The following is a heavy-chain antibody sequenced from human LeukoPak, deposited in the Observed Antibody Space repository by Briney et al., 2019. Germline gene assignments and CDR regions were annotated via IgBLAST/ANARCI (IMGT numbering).Heavy chain of an antibody. D-gene: IGHD1-14*01. CDR2: ISWNSGSI. Sequence: GRSLRLSCAASGFTFDDYAMHWVRQAAGKGLEWVSGISWNSGSIGYAVSVKGRFTISRDNAKNSLYLQMNSLRAEDTALYYCAKDRTPYYYYYTDVWGKGTTVTVSS. J-gene: IGHJ6*03. CDR3: AKDRTPYYYYYTDV. CDR1: GFTFDDYA. V-gene: IGHV3-9*01.